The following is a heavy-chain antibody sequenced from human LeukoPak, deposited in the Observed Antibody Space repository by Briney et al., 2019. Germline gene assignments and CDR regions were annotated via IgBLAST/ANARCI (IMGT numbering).Heavy chain of an antibody. CDR1: GFPFSSYW. CDR3: ARGAYYYED. CDR2: IKQDGSKK. V-gene: IGHV3-7*01. J-gene: IGHJ4*02. Sequence: GGSLRLSCVASGFPFSSYWMTWVRQAPGKGLEWVANIKQDGSKKSYVDSVKGRFTISRDNAKNSLYLQMNSLRAEDTAVYYCARGAYYYEDWGQGTLVTVSS. D-gene: IGHD3-22*01.